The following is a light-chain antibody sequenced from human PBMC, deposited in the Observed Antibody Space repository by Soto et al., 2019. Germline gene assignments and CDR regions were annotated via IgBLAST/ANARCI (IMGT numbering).Light chain of an antibody. J-gene: IGKJ4*02. CDR2: GAS. CDR3: QQAYNFPLR. V-gene: IGKV1-12*01. Sequence: DIQMTQSPSSVSASVGDRVTITCRASRPISSWLAWYQQKPGKAPQLLISGASNLQSGIPSRFSANGSGTDFTLTISSLQPEDFATYHCQQAYNFPLRFGGGTKVDIK. CDR1: RPISSW.